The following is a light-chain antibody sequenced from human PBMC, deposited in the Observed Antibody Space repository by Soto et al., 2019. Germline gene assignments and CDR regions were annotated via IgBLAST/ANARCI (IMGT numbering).Light chain of an antibody. V-gene: IGKV3-15*01. CDR2: GAS. CDR3: QPYNDWWT. J-gene: IGKJ1*01. CDR1: HSVSSN. Sequence: ERLVRQYPASLSVSPYEKAPLSFRSSHSVSSNLSWYQQKPDPPPRLLISGASTRATGVPGRFSGSGSGTEFTLTISSLQSEDFAVYNCQPYNDWWTVGQGTKVDIK.